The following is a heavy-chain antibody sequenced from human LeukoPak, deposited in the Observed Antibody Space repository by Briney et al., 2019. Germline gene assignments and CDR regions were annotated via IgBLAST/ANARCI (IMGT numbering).Heavy chain of an antibody. V-gene: IGHV4-34*01. CDR2: INHSGST. D-gene: IGHD6-19*01. Sequence: SETLSLTCAVYGGSFSGYYWSWIRQPPGKGLEWIGEINHSGSTNYNPSLKSRVTISVDTSKNQFSLKLSSVTAADTAVYYCARVPYSSGWYYYYYMDVWGKGTTVTVSS. CDR1: GGSFSGYY. CDR3: ARVPYSSGWYYYYYMDV. J-gene: IGHJ6*03.